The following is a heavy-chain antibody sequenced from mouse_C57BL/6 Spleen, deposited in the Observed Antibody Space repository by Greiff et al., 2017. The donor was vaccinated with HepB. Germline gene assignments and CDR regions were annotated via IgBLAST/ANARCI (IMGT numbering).Heavy chain of an antibody. CDR1: GYSITSGYY. CDR3: ARGGSSGFAY. D-gene: IGHD1-1*01. Sequence: EVQLQQSGPGLVKPSQSLSLTCSVTGYSITSGYYWNWIRQFPGNKLEWMGYISYDGSNNYNPSLKNRISITRDTSKNQFFLKLNSVTTEDTATYYCARGGSSGFAYWGQRTLVTVSA. V-gene: IGHV3-6*01. CDR2: ISYDGSN. J-gene: IGHJ3*01.